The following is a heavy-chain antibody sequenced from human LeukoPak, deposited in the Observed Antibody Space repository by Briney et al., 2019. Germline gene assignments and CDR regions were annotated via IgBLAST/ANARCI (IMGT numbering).Heavy chain of an antibody. Sequence: SVKDSCKASGGTFSSYAISWVRQAPGQGLEWMGGIIPIFGTANYAQKFQGRVTITADESTSTAYMELSSLRSEDTAVYYCARVTAAATEGPFEYWGQGTLVTVSS. D-gene: IGHD6-25*01. CDR2: IIPIFGTA. J-gene: IGHJ4*02. V-gene: IGHV1-69*01. CDR3: ARVTAAATEGPFEY. CDR1: GGTFSSYA.